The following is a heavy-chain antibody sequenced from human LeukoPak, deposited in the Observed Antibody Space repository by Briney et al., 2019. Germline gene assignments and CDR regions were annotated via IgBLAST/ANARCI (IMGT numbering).Heavy chain of an antibody. J-gene: IGHJ4*02. V-gene: IGHV3-21*01. CDR1: GFTFSRYS. D-gene: IGHD4-23*01. CDR3: ARDVHGGAFDY. CDR2: ISDDGKYI. Sequence: GGSLRLSCAASGFTFSRYSTNWVRQAPGKGLEWVSSISDDGKYIYYADSVKGRFTFSRDNAMNSLFLQMNSLRAEDTAVYYCARDVHGGAFDYWGQGTLVTVSS.